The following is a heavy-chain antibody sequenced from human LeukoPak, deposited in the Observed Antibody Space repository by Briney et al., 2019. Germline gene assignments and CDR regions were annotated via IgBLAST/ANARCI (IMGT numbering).Heavy chain of an antibody. Sequence: GGSLRLSCAASGFIFSSYGMHWVRQAPGKGLEWVAVIWYDGSKKYYADSVKGRFTISRDNSKNTVYLQMNSLRVEDTAVYYCARDRLGYCTSSSCNLGDYWGQGTLVTVSS. CDR3: ARDRLGYCTSSSCNLGDY. J-gene: IGHJ4*02. V-gene: IGHV3-33*01. CDR2: IWYDGSKK. CDR1: GFIFSSYG. D-gene: IGHD2-2*01.